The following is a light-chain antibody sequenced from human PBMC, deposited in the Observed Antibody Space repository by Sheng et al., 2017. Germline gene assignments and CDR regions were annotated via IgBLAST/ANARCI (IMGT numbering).Light chain of an antibody. Sequence: DVVMTQSPDSLAVSLGERATINCKSSQSVSKSPNNQDFLSWYQQKPGQPPRLLIYWASTRESGVPERFSGSGSGTDFTLTISSLEPEDFAVYYCQHRSNWPLTFGGGTKVEIK. J-gene: IGKJ4*01. CDR3: QHRSNWPLT. CDR2: WAS. V-gene: IGKV4-1*01. CDR1: QSVSKSPNNQDF.